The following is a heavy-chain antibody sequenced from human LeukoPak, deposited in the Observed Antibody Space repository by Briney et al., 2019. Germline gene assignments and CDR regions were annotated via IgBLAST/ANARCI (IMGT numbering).Heavy chain of an antibody. J-gene: IGHJ6*02. CDR3: ARDRGYCSSTSCYEYYYYGMDV. CDR1: GGSISSYY. V-gene: IGHV4-59*01. Sequence: SETLSLTCTVSGGSISSYYWSWIRQPPGKGLEWIGYIYYSGSTNYNPSLKSRVTISVDTSKNQFSLKLSSVTAADTAVYYCARDRGYCSSTSCYEYYYYGMDVWGQGTTVTVSS. D-gene: IGHD2-2*01. CDR2: IYYSGST.